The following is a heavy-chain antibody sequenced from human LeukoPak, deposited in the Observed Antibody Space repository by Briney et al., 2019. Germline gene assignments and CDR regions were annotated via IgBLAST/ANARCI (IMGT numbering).Heavy chain of an antibody. Sequence: SETLSLTCTVSGGSMSSYYWSWIWQPPGKGLEWIGYIYYSGSTKYNPSLKSRVTISVDTSKNQFSLKLSSVTDADTAVYYCARGARAGYNLEPFDYWGQGTLVTVSS. D-gene: IGHD5-24*01. CDR1: GGSMSSYY. J-gene: IGHJ4*02. CDR3: ARGARAGYNLEPFDY. CDR2: IYYSGST. V-gene: IGHV4-59*08.